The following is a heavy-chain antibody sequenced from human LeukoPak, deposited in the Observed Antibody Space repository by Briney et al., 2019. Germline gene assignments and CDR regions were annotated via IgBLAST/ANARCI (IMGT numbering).Heavy chain of an antibody. J-gene: IGHJ4*02. D-gene: IGHD3-22*01. Sequence: PGGSLRLSCAASGFTFSSYEMNWVRQAPGKGLEWVSYISSSGSTIYYADSVKGRFTISRDNAKNSLYLQMNSLRAEDTAVYYCARGPGFTMIVVLAEFDYWGQGTLVTVSS. CDR3: ARGPGFTMIVVLAEFDY. CDR1: GFTFSSYE. V-gene: IGHV3-48*03. CDR2: ISSSGSTI.